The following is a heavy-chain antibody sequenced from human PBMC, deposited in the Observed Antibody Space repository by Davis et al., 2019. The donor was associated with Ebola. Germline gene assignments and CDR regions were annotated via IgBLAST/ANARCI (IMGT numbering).Heavy chain of an antibody. CDR1: GFTFSSYG. V-gene: IGHV3-30*03. CDR2: ISYDGSNK. CDR3: ARHRQYCSSTSCYRNWFDP. Sequence: GGSLRLSCAASGFTFSSYGMHWVRQAPGKGLEWVAVISYDGSNKYYADSVKGRFTISRDNSKNTLYLQMNSLRAEDTAVYYCARHRQYCSSTSCYRNWFDPWGQGTLVTVSS. D-gene: IGHD2-2*01. J-gene: IGHJ5*02.